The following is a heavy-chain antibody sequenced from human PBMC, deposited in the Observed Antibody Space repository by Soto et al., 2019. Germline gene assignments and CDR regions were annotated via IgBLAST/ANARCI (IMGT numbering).Heavy chain of an antibody. CDR1: GFTFSRYG. J-gene: IGHJ4*02. CDR2: VRSDGDTT. CDR3: AKGKGVGATPDGANC. D-gene: IGHD1-26*01. Sequence: EVQVLESGGGLVQPGGSLRLSCAASGFTFSRYGMNWVRQAPGKGLEWVSGVRSDGDTTYNADSVKGRFTVSRDNFKNTVDLQMNSLRVEDTAVSYCAKGKGVGATPDGANCWGQGTLVTVSS. V-gene: IGHV3-23*01.